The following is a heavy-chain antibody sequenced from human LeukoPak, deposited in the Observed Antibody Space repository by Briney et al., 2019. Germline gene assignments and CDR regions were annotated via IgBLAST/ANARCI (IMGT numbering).Heavy chain of an antibody. CDR3: ARGDRLGELDY. CDR1: GGTFGSYA. J-gene: IGHJ4*02. D-gene: IGHD3-16*01. Sequence: GASVKVSCKASGGTFGSYAISWVRQAPGQGLEWMGRIIPILGIANYAQKFQGRVTITADKSTSTAYMELSSLRSEDTAVYYCARGDRLGELDYWSQGTLVTVSS. CDR2: IIPILGIA. V-gene: IGHV1-69*04.